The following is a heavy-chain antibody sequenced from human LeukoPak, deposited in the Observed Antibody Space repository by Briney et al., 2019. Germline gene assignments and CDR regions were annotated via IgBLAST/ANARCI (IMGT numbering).Heavy chain of an antibody. CDR2: ISAYNGNT. J-gene: IGHJ6*02. CDR1: GYTFTSYG. Sequence: GASVKVSCKASGYTFTSYGISWVRQAPGQGLEWTGWISAYNGNTNYAQKLQGRVTMTTDTSTSTAYMELRSLRSDDTAVYHCARDSAFYYGGRYGMDVWGQGTTVTVSS. CDR3: ARDSAFYYGGRYGMDV. D-gene: IGHD4-23*01. V-gene: IGHV1-18*01.